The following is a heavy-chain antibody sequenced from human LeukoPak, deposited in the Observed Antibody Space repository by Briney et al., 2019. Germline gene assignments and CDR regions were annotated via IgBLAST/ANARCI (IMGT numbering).Heavy chain of an antibody. Sequence: PSETLSLTCTVSGGSISSGDYYWSWIRQPPGKGLEWIGYIYYSGSTYFNPSLKSRITISVDTSKNQFSLKLSSVTAADTAVYYCAREYCSGGSCYSIYYYGMDVWGQGTTVTVSS. CDR1: GGSISSGDYY. CDR2: IYYSGST. CDR3: AREYCSGGSCYSIYYYGMDV. D-gene: IGHD2-15*01. J-gene: IGHJ6*02. V-gene: IGHV4-30-4*01.